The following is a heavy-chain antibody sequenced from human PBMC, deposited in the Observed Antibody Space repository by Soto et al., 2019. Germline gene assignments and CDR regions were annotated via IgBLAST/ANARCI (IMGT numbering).Heavy chain of an antibody. CDR1: GFTFSSYS. Sequence: GGSLRLSCAASGFTFSSYSMNWVRQAPGKGLEWVSSISSSSSYIYYADSVKGRFTISRDNAKNSLYLQMNSLRAEDTAVYYCARARSPYGDYVPAYLQHWGQGTLVTVSS. V-gene: IGHV3-21*01. CDR3: ARARSPYGDYVPAYLQH. D-gene: IGHD4-17*01. CDR2: ISSSSSYI. J-gene: IGHJ1*01.